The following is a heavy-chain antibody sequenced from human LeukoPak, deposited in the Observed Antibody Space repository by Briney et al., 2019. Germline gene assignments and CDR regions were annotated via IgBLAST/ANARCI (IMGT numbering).Heavy chain of an antibody. J-gene: IGHJ6*03. CDR1: GGSFSGCY. Sequence: SETLSLTCAVYGGSFSGCYWSWIRQPPGKGLEWIGEINHSGSTNYNPSLKSRVTISVDTSKNQFSLKLSSVTAADTAVYYCARGRGYSVYYYMDVWGKGTTVTVSS. CDR2: INHSGST. D-gene: IGHD2-15*01. CDR3: ARGRGYSVYYYMDV. V-gene: IGHV4-34*01.